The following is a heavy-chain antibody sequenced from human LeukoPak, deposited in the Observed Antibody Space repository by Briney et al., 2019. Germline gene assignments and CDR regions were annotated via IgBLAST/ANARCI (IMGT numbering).Heavy chain of an antibody. CDR2: MSYSGST. CDR3: ARALSDYGDYSGAFDI. V-gene: IGHV4-39*07. Sequence: SETLSLTCTVSGGSISSSSYYWGLIRQPPGKGLEWIGSMSYSGSTYYNPSLKSRVTISVDTSKNQFSLKLSSLTAADTAVYYCARALSDYGDYSGAFDIWGQGTMVTVSS. D-gene: IGHD4-17*01. CDR1: GGSISSSSYY. J-gene: IGHJ3*02.